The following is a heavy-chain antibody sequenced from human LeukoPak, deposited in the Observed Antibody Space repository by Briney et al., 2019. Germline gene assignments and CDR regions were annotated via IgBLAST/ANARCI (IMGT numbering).Heavy chain of an antibody. CDR3: ARGGYYYDSSGYYRLGAFDI. J-gene: IGHJ3*02. Sequence: GGSLRLSCAASGFTFSSYWMHWVRQAPGKGLVWVSRINSDGSSTSYADSVKGRFTISRDNAKNTLYLQVNSLRAEDTAVYYCARGGYYYDSSGYYRLGAFDIWGQGTMVTVSS. D-gene: IGHD3-22*01. V-gene: IGHV3-74*01. CDR2: INSDGSST. CDR1: GFTFSSYW.